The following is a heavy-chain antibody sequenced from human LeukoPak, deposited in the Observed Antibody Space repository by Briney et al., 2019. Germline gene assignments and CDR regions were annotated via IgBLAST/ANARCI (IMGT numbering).Heavy chain of an antibody. J-gene: IGHJ4*02. CDR2: MNPNSGNT. CDR1: GYTFTSYD. Sequence: ASAKVSCKASGYTFTSYDINWVRQATGRGLEWMGWMNPNSGNTGYAQKFQGRVTITRNTSISTAYMELSSLRSEDTAVYYCARGSRDIVVVPAATIRLYYFDYWGQGTLVTVSS. V-gene: IGHV1-8*01. D-gene: IGHD2-2*01. CDR3: ARGSRDIVVVPAATIRLYYFDY.